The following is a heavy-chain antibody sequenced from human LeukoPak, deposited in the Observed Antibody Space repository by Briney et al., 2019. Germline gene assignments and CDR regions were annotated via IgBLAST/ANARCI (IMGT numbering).Heavy chain of an antibody. D-gene: IGHD3-3*01. Sequence: PGGSLRLSCAASGFTFSSNWMSWVRQAPGKGLDWVPNIKQDGSEKYYVDSVKGRFTISRDNAKNSPYLQMNSLRAEDTAVYYCARLSDEAFYDFWSGYRDYWDQGTLVTVSS. CDR2: IKQDGSEK. V-gene: IGHV3-7*01. CDR1: GFTFSSNW. J-gene: IGHJ4*02. CDR3: ARLSDEAFYDFWSGYRDY.